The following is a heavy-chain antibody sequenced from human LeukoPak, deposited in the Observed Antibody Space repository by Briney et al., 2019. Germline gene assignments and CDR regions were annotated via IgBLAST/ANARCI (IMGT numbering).Heavy chain of an antibody. J-gene: IGHJ6*03. D-gene: IGHD3-10*01. V-gene: IGHV1-69*06. CDR1: GYTFTSYY. CDR3: ARDGDGSGSYQTRGGDYYMDV. CDR2: IIPIFGTA. Sequence: TVKVSCKASGYTFTSYYMHWVRQAPGQGLEWMGGIIPIFGTANYAQKFQGRVTITADKSTSTAYMELSSLRSEDTAVYYCARDGDGSGSYQTRGGDYYMDVWGKGTTVTVSS.